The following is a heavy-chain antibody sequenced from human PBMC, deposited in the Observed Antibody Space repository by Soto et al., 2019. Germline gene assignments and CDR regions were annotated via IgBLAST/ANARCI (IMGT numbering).Heavy chain of an antibody. J-gene: IGHJ6*02. CDR1: GDSVSSNSAA. D-gene: IGHD3-10*01. CDR2: TYYWSKWYN. CDR3: ARDESSGDYYYYYGMDV. V-gene: IGHV6-1*01. Sequence: KQSQTLSLTCAISGDSVSSNSAAWNWIRQSPSRGLEWLGRTYYWSKWYNDYAVSVKSRITINPDTSKNQFSLQLNSVTPEDTAVYYCARDESSGDYYYYYGMDVWGQGTTVTVSS.